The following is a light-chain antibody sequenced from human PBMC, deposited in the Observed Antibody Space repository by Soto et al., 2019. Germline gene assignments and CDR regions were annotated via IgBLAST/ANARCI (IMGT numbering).Light chain of an antibody. CDR2: GAS. J-gene: IGKJ1*01. CDR1: QSVSSN. CDR3: QQDNNWPPWT. V-gene: IGKV3-15*01. Sequence: EIVMTQSPATLSVSPGERAILSCRASQSVSSNLAWYQQKPGQAPRLLIYGASTRATGIPGRFSGSGSGTEFTLTISSLQSEDFAVYYCQQDNNWPPWTFGQGTKVEIK.